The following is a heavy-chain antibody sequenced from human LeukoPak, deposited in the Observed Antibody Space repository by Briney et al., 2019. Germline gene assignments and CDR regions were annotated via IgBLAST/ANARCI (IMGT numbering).Heavy chain of an antibody. CDR1: GFTFSSYG. V-gene: IGHV3-33*01. CDR2: IWFDGSNK. J-gene: IGHJ4*02. D-gene: IGHD3-22*01. CDR3: ARDTESSAPLFDY. Sequence: GGSLTLSCGASGFTFSSYGMHWVSQAPGKGMEWVAVIWFDGSNKFYTDSVKGRLTISRDNSKNTLYLQMNSRRAEDTAGYYCARDTESSAPLFDYWGQGTLVTVSS.